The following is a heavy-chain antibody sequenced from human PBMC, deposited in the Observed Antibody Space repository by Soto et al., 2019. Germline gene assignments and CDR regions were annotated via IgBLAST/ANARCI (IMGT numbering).Heavy chain of an antibody. D-gene: IGHD3-9*01. CDR3: AKSPPMNGYPYPFDY. CDR2: INPNSGGT. CDR1: GYTFTGYY. Sequence: ASVKVSCKASGYTFTGYYMHWVRQAPGQGLEWMGWINPNSGGTNYAQKFQGRVTMTRDTSISTAYMELSRLRSDDTAVYYCAKSPPMNGYPYPFDYWGQGTLVTVSS. V-gene: IGHV1-2*02. J-gene: IGHJ4*02.